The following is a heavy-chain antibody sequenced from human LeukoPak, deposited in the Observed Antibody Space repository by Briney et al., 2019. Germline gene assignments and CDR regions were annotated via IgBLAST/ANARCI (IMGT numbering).Heavy chain of an antibody. Sequence: GASLRLSCAASGFTFSSYAMSWVRQAPGKGLEWVSVISGSGGNTYYADSVKGRFTISRDNSKNTLYLQMNSLRAEDTAIYYCAKWGDYDVLTGYYVSDYWGQGTLVTVSS. CDR2: ISGSGGNT. D-gene: IGHD3-9*01. CDR1: GFTFSSYA. J-gene: IGHJ4*02. V-gene: IGHV3-23*01. CDR3: AKWGDYDVLTGYYVSDY.